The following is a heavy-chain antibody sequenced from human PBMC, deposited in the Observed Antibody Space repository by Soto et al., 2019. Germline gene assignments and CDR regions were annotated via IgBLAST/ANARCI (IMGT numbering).Heavy chain of an antibody. CDR2: FDPEDGET. J-gene: IGHJ3*02. CDR3: ARVGWPSGSSKFDI. D-gene: IGHD2-15*01. CDR1: GYTLTELS. Sequence: ASVKVSCKVSGYTLTELSMHWVRQAPGKGLEWMGGFDPEDGETIYAQKFQGRVTMTEDTSTDTAYMELSSLRSEHTAVYYCARVGWPSGSSKFDIWGQGTMVTVSS. V-gene: IGHV1-24*01.